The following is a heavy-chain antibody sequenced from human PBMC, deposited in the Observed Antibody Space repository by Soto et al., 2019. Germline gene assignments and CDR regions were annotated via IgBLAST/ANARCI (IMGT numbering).Heavy chain of an antibody. CDR3: ARDGNYYGSGSPTH. J-gene: IGHJ4*02. D-gene: IGHD3-10*01. Sequence: GASVKVSCKASGYTFTSYAMHWVRQAPGQRLEWMGWINAGNGNTKYSQKFQGRVTITRDTSASTAYMELSSLRSEDTAVYYCARDGNYYGSGSPTHWGQGTLVTVSP. CDR1: GYTFTSYA. CDR2: INAGNGNT. V-gene: IGHV1-3*01.